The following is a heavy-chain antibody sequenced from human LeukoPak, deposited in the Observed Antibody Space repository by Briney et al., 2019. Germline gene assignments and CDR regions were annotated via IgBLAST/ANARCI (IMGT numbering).Heavy chain of an antibody. J-gene: IGHJ4*02. CDR1: GGSISSYY. CDR2: IYYSGST. V-gene: IGHV4-59*08. D-gene: IGHD2-2*01. Sequence: SETLSLTCTVSGGSISSYYWSWIRQSPGKGLEWIGYIYYSGSTNYNPSLKSRVTILVGTSKNQFSLKLSSVTAADTAVYYCAGGYAPFDYWGQGTLVTVSS. CDR3: AGGYAPFDY.